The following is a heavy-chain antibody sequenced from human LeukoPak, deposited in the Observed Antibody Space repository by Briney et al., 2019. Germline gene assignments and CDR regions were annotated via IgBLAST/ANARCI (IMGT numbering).Heavy chain of an antibody. CDR2: IYHSGST. CDR1: GCSISSGGYS. V-gene: IGHV4-30-2*01. D-gene: IGHD6-19*01. CDR3: ARGPPSTYSSGWYDY. Sequence: SQTLSLTCAVSGCSISSGGYSWSWIRQPPGKGLEWIGYIYHSGSTYYNPSLKSRVTISVDRSKNQFSLKLSSVTAADTAVYYCARGPPSTYSSGWYDYWGQGTLVTVSS. J-gene: IGHJ4*02.